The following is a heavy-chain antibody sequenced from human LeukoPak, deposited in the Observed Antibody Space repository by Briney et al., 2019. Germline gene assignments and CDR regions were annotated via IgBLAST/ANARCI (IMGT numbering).Heavy chain of an antibody. CDR1: GGSISSYY. CDR3: ARHQRGHSDAFDI. Sequence: SETLSLTCTVSGGSISSYYWSWIRQPPGKGLEWIGYIYYTGYTHYNPSLKSRVTISVDTSKNQFSLKLRSVTAADTAVYFCARHQRGHSDAFDIWGQGTVVTVSS. D-gene: IGHD4-23*01. J-gene: IGHJ3*02. V-gene: IGHV4-59*01. CDR2: IYYTGYT.